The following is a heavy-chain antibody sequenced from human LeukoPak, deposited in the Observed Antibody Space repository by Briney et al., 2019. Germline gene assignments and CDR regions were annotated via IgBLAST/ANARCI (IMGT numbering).Heavy chain of an antibody. CDR1: GGSISSSSYY. J-gene: IGHJ5*02. V-gene: IGHV4-39*01. D-gene: IGHD6-13*01. CDR2: IYYSGST. CDR3: ASRVAAAGTGFDP. Sequence: SETLSLTCTVSGGSISSSSYYWGWIRQPPGKGLEWMGNIYYSGSTFYNPSLKSRVTISVDTSKNQFSLNLGSVTAADTAVYYCASRVAAAGTGFDPWGQGTLVTVSA.